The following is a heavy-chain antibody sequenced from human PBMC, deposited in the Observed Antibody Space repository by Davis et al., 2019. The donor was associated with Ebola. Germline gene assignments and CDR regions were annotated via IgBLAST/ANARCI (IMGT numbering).Heavy chain of an antibody. CDR1: GYSFTSYW. Sequence: KVSCKGSGYSFTSYWIGWVRQMPGKGLEWMGIIYPGDSDTRYSPSFQGQVTISADKSISTAYLQWSSLKASDTAMYYCARQIAVPLGRASAFDIWGQGTMVTVSS. CDR3: ARQIAVPLGRASAFDI. CDR2: IYPGDSDT. D-gene: IGHD6-19*01. J-gene: IGHJ3*02. V-gene: IGHV5-51*01.